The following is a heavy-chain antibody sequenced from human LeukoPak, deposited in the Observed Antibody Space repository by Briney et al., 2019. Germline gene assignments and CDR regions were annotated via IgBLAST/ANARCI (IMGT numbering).Heavy chain of an antibody. D-gene: IGHD3-22*01. CDR1: GGSISSSSYY. CDR2: IYYSGST. J-gene: IGHJ3*02. Sequence: SETLSLTCTVSGGSISSSSYYWGWIRQPPGKGLEWIGSIYYSGSTYYNPSLKSRVTISVDTSKNQFSLKLSSVTAADTAVYYCVSVYYYDSSGPIAFDIWGQGTMVTVSS. CDR3: VSVYYYDSSGPIAFDI. V-gene: IGHV4-39*07.